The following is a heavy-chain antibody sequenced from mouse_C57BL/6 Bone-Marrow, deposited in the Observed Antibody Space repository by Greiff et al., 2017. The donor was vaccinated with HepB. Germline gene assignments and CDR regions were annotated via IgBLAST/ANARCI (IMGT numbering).Heavy chain of an antibody. J-gene: IGHJ1*03. CDR3: ARSKGYWYFDV. CDR2: NDPSDSYT. Sequence: QVQLQQPGAELVMPGASVKLSCKASGYTFTSYWMHWVKQRPGQGLEWIGENDPSDSYTNYNQKFKGKSTLTVDKSSSTVYMLLSSLTSEDSAVYYCARSKGYWYFDVWGTGTTVTVSS. CDR1: GYTFTSYW. V-gene: IGHV1-69*01.